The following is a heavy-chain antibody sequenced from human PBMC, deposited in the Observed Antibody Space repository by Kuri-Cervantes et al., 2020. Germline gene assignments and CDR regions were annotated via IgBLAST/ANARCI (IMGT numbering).Heavy chain of an antibody. Sequence: ESLKISCVAPGFTFSSYAMSWVRHAPGKGLEWIGEINHSGSTNYNPSLKSRVTISADTSKNQFSLKLSSVAAADTAVYYCARGLYYNFWSGYPRYYYMDVWGKGTTVTVSS. CDR3: ARGLYYNFWSGYPRYYYMDV. J-gene: IGHJ6*03. CDR1: GFTFSSYA. V-gene: IGHV4-34*01. CDR2: INHSGST. D-gene: IGHD3-3*01.